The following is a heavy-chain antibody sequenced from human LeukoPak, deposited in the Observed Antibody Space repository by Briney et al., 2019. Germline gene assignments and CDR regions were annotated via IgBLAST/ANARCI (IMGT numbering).Heavy chain of an antibody. CDR1: GFTFSTSA. CDR2: INNVRSHI. D-gene: IGHD1-26*01. Sequence: GGSLRLSCAASGFTFSTSAMNWVRQAPGKGLGWVSSINNVRSHIYYADSVRGRFTISRDNANNVLYLQMNSLRAEDTAVYYCARDPTYYLRYGYFDSWGQGTLVTVSS. J-gene: IGHJ4*02. CDR3: ARDPTYYLRYGYFDS. V-gene: IGHV3-21*06.